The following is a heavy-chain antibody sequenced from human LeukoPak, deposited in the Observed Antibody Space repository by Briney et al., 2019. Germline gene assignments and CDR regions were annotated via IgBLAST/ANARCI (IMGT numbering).Heavy chain of an antibody. V-gene: IGHV4-59*01. Sequence: SETLSLTCTVSGGSISSYYWSWIRQPPGKGLEWIGYIYYSGSTNYNPSLKSRVTISVDTSKNQFSLKLRSVTAADTAVYYCASPERYFDWPLDYWGQGTLVTVSS. CDR3: ASPERYFDWPLDY. J-gene: IGHJ4*02. D-gene: IGHD3-9*01. CDR1: GGSISSYY. CDR2: IYYSGST.